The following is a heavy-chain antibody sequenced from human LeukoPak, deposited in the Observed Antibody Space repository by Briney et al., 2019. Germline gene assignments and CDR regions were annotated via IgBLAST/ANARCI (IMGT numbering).Heavy chain of an antibody. Sequence: SQTLSLTCAVSGGSISSGGYSWSWIRQPPGKGLEWIGYIYHSGSTYYNPSLKSRVTISVDRSKNQFSLKLSSVTAADTAVYYCAREPSDYYGSGRFDPWGQGTLVTVSS. V-gene: IGHV4-30-2*01. CDR3: AREPSDYYGSGRFDP. CDR1: GGSISSGGYS. D-gene: IGHD3-10*01. J-gene: IGHJ5*02. CDR2: IYHSGST.